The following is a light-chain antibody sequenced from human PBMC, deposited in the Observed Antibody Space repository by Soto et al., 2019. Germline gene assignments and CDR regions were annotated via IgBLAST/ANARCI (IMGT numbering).Light chain of an antibody. CDR1: SSDVGGYNY. J-gene: IGLJ1*01. CDR3: SSYTSGTTLYV. CDR2: ASS. V-gene: IGLV2-14*01. Sequence: QSVLTQPASVSGSPGQSNTISCTGTSSDVGGYNYVSWYQHHAGKAPRLMIYASSNRPSGVSHRFSGSRSGNTASLTISGLQAEDEADYYCSSYTSGTTLYVFGTGTKLTVL.